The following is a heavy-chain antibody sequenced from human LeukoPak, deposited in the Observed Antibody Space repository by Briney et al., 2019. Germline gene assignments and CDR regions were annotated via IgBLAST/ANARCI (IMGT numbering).Heavy chain of an antibody. CDR3: AKQWELLLLAFDI. Sequence: GGSLRLSCAASGFTFSSYGMHWVRQALGKGLEWVAFIRYDGSNKYYADSVKGRFTISRDISKNTLYLQMNRLRAEDTAVYYCAKQWELLLLAFDIWGQGTMVTVSS. V-gene: IGHV3-30*02. CDR2: IRYDGSNK. CDR1: GFTFSSYG. D-gene: IGHD1-26*01. J-gene: IGHJ3*02.